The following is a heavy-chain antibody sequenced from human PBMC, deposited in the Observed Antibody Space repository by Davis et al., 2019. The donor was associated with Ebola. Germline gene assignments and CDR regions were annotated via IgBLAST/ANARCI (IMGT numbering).Heavy chain of an antibody. CDR3: AREEYYYDSSGYLYYYYGMDV. CDR1: GFTFSSYA. D-gene: IGHD3-22*01. V-gene: IGHV3-49*04. CDR2: IRSKAYGGAT. Sequence: GESLKISCAASGFTFSSYAMSWVRQAPGKGLEWVGLIRSKAYGGATEYAASVKGRFTISRDDSKSTAYLQMNSLRAEDTAVYYCAREEYYYDSSGYLYYYYGMDVWGKGTTVTVSS. J-gene: IGHJ6*04.